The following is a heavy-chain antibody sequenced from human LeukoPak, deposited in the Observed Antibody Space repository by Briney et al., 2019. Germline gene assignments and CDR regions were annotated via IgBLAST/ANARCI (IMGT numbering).Heavy chain of an antibody. CDR1: GFTFSSYA. CDR2: ISGSGGST. V-gene: IGHV3-23*01. CDR3: AKALGWLQFILDY. Sequence: PGGSLRLSCAASGFTFSSYAMSWVRQAPGKGLEWVSAISGSGGSTYYADSVKGRFTISRDNSKNTLYPQMNSLRAEDTAVYYCAKALGWLQFILDYWGQGTLVTVSS. J-gene: IGHJ4*02. D-gene: IGHD5-24*01.